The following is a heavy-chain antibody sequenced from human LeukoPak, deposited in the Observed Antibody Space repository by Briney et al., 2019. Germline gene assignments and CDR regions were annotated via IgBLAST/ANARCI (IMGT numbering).Heavy chain of an antibody. CDR3: ARGSGSYYSQSWNY. CDR1: GFTFSSYW. V-gene: IGHV3-48*01. J-gene: IGHJ4*02. Sequence: GGSLRLSCAASGFTFSSYWMSWVRQTPGKGLEWVSYISSSSSTIYYADSVKGRFTISRDNAKNSLYLQMNSLRAEDTAVYYCARGSGSYYSQSWNYWGQGTLVTVSS. CDR2: ISSSSSTI. D-gene: IGHD1-26*01.